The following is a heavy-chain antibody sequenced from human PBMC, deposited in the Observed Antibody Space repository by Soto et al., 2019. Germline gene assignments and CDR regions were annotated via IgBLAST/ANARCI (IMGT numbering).Heavy chain of an antibody. CDR2: IKQDGSER. J-gene: IGHJ5*02. D-gene: IGHD3-22*01. CDR3: ARDLLGSGYYPNWFDP. Sequence: GGSLRLSCAASGFTFSSYWMSWVRQAPGKGLEWVANIKQDGSERYYVDSVKGRFTISRDNAKNSLYLQMNSLRAEDTAVYYCARDLLGSGYYPNWFDPWGQGTLVTVSS. V-gene: IGHV3-7*01. CDR1: GFTFSSYW.